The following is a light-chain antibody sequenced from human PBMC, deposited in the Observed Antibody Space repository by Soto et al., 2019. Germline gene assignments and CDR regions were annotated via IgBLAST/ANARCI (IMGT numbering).Light chain of an antibody. J-gene: IGKJ3*01. V-gene: IGKV1-39*01. Sequence: DIQMTQSPSSLSASVGDRVTITCRASQYMSSYLNWYQQKPGKAPNLLIYAASSLQTGVPSRFSGSGSGTAFTLTISSLQPEDFATYYCQQSYSIPFTFGPGTKVEIK. CDR1: QYMSSY. CDR3: QQSYSIPFT. CDR2: AAS.